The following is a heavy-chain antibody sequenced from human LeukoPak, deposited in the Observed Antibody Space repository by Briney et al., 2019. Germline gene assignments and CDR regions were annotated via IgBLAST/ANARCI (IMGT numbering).Heavy chain of an antibody. CDR2: IYPGDSDA. Sequence: GESLKISCEGSGYSFTNYWIAWVRQMPGKGLEWMGIIYPGDSDATYGPSFQGQVTISTDKSIGTAYLQWSSLKASDTAMYYCARGIRLVRGVITPNFDHWGQGTLVTVSS. D-gene: IGHD3-10*01. V-gene: IGHV5-51*01. CDR1: GYSFTNYW. J-gene: IGHJ4*02. CDR3: ARGIRLVRGVITPNFDH.